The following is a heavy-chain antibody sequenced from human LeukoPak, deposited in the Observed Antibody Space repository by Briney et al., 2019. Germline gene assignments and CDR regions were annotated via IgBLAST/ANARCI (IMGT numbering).Heavy chain of an antibody. CDR2: INTNTGNP. D-gene: IGHD6-13*01. J-gene: IGHJ4*02. Sequence: ASVKVSCKASGYTFTSYAMNWVRQAPGQGLEWMGWINTNTGNPTYAQGFTGRLVFSLDTSVSTAYLQISSLKAEDTAVYYCARDLSTKYSSNWYLIDYWGQGTLVTVSS. V-gene: IGHV7-4-1*02. CDR3: ARDLSTKYSSNWYLIDY. CDR1: GYTFTSYA.